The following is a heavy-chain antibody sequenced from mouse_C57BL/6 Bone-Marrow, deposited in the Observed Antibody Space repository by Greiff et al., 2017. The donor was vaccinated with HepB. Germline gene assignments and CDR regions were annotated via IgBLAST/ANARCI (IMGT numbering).Heavy chain of an antibody. CDR1: GYAFSSSW. J-gene: IGHJ2*01. CDR2: IYPGDGDT. CDR3: ARRPYDYFDY. D-gene: IGHD2-3*01. V-gene: IGHV1-82*01. Sequence: QVQLQQSGPELVKPGASVKISCKASGYAFSSSWMNWVKQRPGKGLEWIGRIYPGDGDTNYNGKFKGKATLTADKSSSTAYMQLSSLTSEDSAVYFCARRPYDYFDYWGQGTTLTVSS.